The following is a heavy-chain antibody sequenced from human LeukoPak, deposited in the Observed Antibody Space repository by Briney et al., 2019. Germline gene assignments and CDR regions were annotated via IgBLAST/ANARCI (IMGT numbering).Heavy chain of an antibody. D-gene: IGHD1-1*01. CDR3: AREGAGTFDY. CDR2: IKQDGSDK. Sequence: GGSLRLSCAASGFTFSSYWMSWFRQAPGKGLEWVANIKQDGSDKYYVDSVKGRSTISRDNAENSLYLQMNSLRAEDTAVYYCAREGAGTFDYWGQGTLVTVSS. CDR1: GFTFSSYW. V-gene: IGHV3-7*04. J-gene: IGHJ4*02.